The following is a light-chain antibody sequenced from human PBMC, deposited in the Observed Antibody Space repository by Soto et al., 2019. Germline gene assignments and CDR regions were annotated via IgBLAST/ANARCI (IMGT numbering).Light chain of an antibody. J-gene: IGLJ1*01. Sequence: QSVLTQPPSASGTPGQRVTISCSGSSSNIGRNYVYWYQQLPGTAPKVLIYSNNQRPSGVPDRFSGSKSGTSASLAISGLRSEDEADYYCAAWDDSLSGRVFGTGTKLTVL. CDR2: SNN. V-gene: IGLV1-47*01. CDR1: SSNIGRNY. CDR3: AAWDDSLSGRV.